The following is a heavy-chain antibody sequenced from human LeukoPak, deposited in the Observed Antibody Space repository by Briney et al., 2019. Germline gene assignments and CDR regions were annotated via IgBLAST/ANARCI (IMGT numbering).Heavy chain of an antibody. CDR2: INHSGST. V-gene: IGHV4-34*01. CDR3: ARPYIAVAGRTRDAFDN. Sequence: SETLSLTCAVYGGSFSGYYWSWIRQPPGKGLEWIGEINHSGSTNYNPSLKSRVTISVDTSKNQFSLKLSSVTAADTAVYYCARPYIAVAGRTRDAFDNWGQGTMVTVSS. D-gene: IGHD6-19*01. J-gene: IGHJ3*02. CDR1: GGSFSGYY.